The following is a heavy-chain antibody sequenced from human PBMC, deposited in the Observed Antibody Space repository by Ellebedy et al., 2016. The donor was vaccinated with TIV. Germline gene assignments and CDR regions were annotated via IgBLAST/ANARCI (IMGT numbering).Heavy chain of an antibody. CDR1: GGSISSYY. V-gene: IGHV4-59*01. D-gene: IGHD4-17*01. Sequence: MPSETLSLTCTVSGGSISSYYWSRIRQPPGKGLEWIGYVYYSGSTNYHPSLKSRVTISVDTSKNQFSLKLSSVTAADTAVYYCAREPALTVTTRTGADYWGQGTLVTVSS. CDR3: AREPALTVTTRTGADY. J-gene: IGHJ4*02. CDR2: VYYSGST.